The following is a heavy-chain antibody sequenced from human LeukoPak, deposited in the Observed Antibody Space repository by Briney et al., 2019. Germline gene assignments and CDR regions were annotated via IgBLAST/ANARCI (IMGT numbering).Heavy chain of an antibody. Sequence: SVKVSCKASGGTFSSYAISWVRQAPGQGLEWMGGIIPIFGTANYAQKFQGRVTITTDESTSTAYMELGSLRSEDTAVYYCAILAVAGPIDYWGQGTLVTVSS. CDR2: IIPIFGTA. J-gene: IGHJ4*02. CDR3: AILAVAGPIDY. D-gene: IGHD6-19*01. CDR1: GGTFSSYA. V-gene: IGHV1-69*05.